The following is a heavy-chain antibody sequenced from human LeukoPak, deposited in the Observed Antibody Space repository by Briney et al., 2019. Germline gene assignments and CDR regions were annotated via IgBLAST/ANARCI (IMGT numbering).Heavy chain of an antibody. Sequence: GASVKVSCKASGYTFTGYYMHWVRQAPGQGLEWMGWMNPNSAGTNYAQKFQGRVTMTRDTSISTAYMELSRLRSDDTAVYYCARDLMVRGVNKVGMDVWGQGTTVTVSS. J-gene: IGHJ6*02. D-gene: IGHD3-10*01. CDR1: GYTFTGYY. CDR3: ARDLMVRGVNKVGMDV. V-gene: IGHV1-2*02. CDR2: MNPNSAGT.